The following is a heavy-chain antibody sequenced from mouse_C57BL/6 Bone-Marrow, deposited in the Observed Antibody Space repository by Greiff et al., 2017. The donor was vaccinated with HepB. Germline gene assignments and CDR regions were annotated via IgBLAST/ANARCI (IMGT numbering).Heavy chain of an antibody. V-gene: IGHV1-81*01. CDR3: ARPRNYCDY. Sequence: QVQLKQSGAELARPGASVKLSCKASGYTFTSYGISWVKQRTGQGLEWIGEIYPRSGNTYYNEKFKGKATLTADKSSSTAYMELRSLTSEDSAVYFCARPRNYCDYGGQGTTLTVSS. CDR2: IYPRSGNT. CDR1: GYTFTSYG. J-gene: IGHJ2*01.